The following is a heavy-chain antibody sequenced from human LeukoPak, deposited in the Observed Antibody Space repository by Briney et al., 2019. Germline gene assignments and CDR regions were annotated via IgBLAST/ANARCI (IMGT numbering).Heavy chain of an antibody. V-gene: IGHV3-23*01. CDR3: AGLGYYDSSGYYVPFDY. Sequence: GGSLRLSCAVSGFTFTDYAMTWVRQAPGKGLEWVSGISGAGGGTYYADSVKGRFTISRDNSKNTLYLQMNSLRAEDTAVYYCAGLGYYDSSGYYVPFDYWGQGTLVTVSS. D-gene: IGHD3-22*01. J-gene: IGHJ4*02. CDR2: ISGAGGGT. CDR1: GFTFTDYA.